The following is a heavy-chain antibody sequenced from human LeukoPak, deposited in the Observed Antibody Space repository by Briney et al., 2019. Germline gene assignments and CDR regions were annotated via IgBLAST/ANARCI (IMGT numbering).Heavy chain of an antibody. CDR2: IYYSGST. CDR1: GGSISSSSYY. J-gene: IGHJ5*02. V-gene: IGHV4-39*01. Sequence: SETLSLTCTVSGGSISSSSYYWGWIRQPPGKGLEWIGSIYYSGSTYYNPSLKSRVTISVDTSKNQFSLKLSSVTAADTAAYYCARQNEGYYCDSSGLNWFDPWGQGTLVTVSS. D-gene: IGHD3-22*01. CDR3: ARQNEGYYCDSSGLNWFDP.